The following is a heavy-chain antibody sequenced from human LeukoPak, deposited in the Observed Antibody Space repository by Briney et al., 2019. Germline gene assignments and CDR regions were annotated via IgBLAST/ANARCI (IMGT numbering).Heavy chain of an antibody. J-gene: IGHJ1*01. V-gene: IGHV4-59*11. D-gene: IGHD6-19*01. CDR3: ASTGPVAVAFQH. CDR1: GGSISSHY. CDR2: IYYSGST. Sequence: PSETLSLTCTVSGGSISSHYWSWIRQPPGKGLEWIGYIYYSGSTNYNPSLKGRVTISVDTSKNQFSLKLSSVTAADTAVYYCASTGPVAVAFQHWGQGTLVTVSS.